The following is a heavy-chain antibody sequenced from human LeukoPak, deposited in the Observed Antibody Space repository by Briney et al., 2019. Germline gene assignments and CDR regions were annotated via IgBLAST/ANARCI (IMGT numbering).Heavy chain of an antibody. J-gene: IGHJ4*02. D-gene: IGHD3-16*01. CDR2: INHSGST. CDR1: GGSFSGYY. CDR3: ARRLLGSFDY. V-gene: IGHV4-34*01. Sequence: PSETLSLTCAVYGGSFSGYYWSWIRQPPGKGLEWIGEINHSGSTNYNPSLKSRVTISVDTSRNQFSLKLSSVTAADTAVYYCARRLLGSFDYWGQGTLVTVSS.